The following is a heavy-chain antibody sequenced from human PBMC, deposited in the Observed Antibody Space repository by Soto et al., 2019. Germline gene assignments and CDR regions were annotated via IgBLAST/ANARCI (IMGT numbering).Heavy chain of an antibody. CDR1: GYTFTSYG. V-gene: IGHV1-18*04. D-gene: IGHD3-3*01. CDR2: ISAYNGNT. CDR3: ARDASDDFWSGSPSKSPFDY. Sequence: ASVKVSCKASGYTFTSYGISWVRQAPGQGLEWMGWISAYNGNTNYAQKLQGRVTMTTDTSTSTAYMELRSLRSDDTAVYYCARDASDDFWSGSPSKSPFDYWGQGTLVTVSS. J-gene: IGHJ4*02.